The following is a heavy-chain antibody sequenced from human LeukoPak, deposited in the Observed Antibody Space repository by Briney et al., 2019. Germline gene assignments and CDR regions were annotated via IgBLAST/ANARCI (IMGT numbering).Heavy chain of an antibody. J-gene: IGHJ6*03. V-gene: IGHV4-34*01. CDR3: ARSIAAVYYYYYMDG. CDR1: GGSFSGYY. CDR2: INHSGST. D-gene: IGHD6-6*01. Sequence: SETLSLTCAVYGGSFSGYYWSWIRQPPGKGLEWIGEINHSGSTNYNPSLKSRVTISVDTSKNQFSLTLSSVTAADTAVYYCARSIAAVYYYYYMDGWGKGTTVTVSS.